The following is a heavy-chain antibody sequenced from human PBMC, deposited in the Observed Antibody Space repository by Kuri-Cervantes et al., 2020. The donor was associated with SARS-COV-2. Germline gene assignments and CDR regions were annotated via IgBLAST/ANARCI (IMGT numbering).Heavy chain of an antibody. D-gene: IGHD1-26*01. V-gene: IGHV1-46*03. CDR2: INPSGGST. J-gene: IGHJ3*02. CDR3: ARASVGATNRFAFYI. CDR1: GGTFSSYA. Sequence: ASVKVSCKASGGTFSSYAISWVRQAPGQGLEWMGIINPSGGSTTYAQKFQGRVTMTRDTSTSTVYMELSSLRSEDTAVYYCARASVGATNRFAFYIWGQGKMVPVAS.